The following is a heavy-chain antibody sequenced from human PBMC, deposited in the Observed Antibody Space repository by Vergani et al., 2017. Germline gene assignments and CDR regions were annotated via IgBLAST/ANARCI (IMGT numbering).Heavy chain of an antibody. V-gene: IGHV4-61*01. CDR2: IYYSGST. J-gene: IGHJ5*02. CDR3: ARWVVKLFDP. D-gene: IGHD2-21*01. Sequence: QVQLQESGPGLVKPSQTLSLTCTVSGGSISSGSYYWSWIRQPPGKGLEWIGYIYYSGSTNYNPSLKSRVTISVDTSKNQFSLKLRSVTAVDTAVYYCARWVVKLFDPWGQGTLVTVSS. CDR1: GGSISSGSYY.